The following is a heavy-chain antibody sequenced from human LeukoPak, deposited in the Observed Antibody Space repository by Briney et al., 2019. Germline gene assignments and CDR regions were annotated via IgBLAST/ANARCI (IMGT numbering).Heavy chain of an antibody. Sequence: PGASLRISCAASGFTFSSYAMSWVRQAPGKGLEWVSAISGSGGSTYYADSVKGRFTISRDNSKNTLYLQMNSLRAEDTAVYYCAKALSAAIAVAGTRDYWGQGTLVTVSS. J-gene: IGHJ4*02. D-gene: IGHD6-19*01. CDR1: GFTFSSYA. CDR3: AKALSAAIAVAGTRDY. V-gene: IGHV3-23*01. CDR2: ISGSGGST.